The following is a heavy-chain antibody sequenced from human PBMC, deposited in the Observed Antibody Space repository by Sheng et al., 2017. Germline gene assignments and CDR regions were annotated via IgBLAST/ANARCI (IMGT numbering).Heavy chain of an antibody. V-gene: IGHV4-30-2*01. CDR1: GGSFSSGGYS. J-gene: IGHJ3*02. Sequence: QLQLQESGPGLVKPSQSLSLTCAVSGGSFSSGGYSWNWIRQPPGKGLEWIGYIYHSGNTYYNPSLESRVTISVDRPKNQFSXKLNSVTAADTAVYYCARGFNDFGRGVILLIIWGQGTMVTVSS. D-gene: IGHD3-10*02. CDR2: IYHSGNT. CDR3: ARGFNDFGRGVILLII.